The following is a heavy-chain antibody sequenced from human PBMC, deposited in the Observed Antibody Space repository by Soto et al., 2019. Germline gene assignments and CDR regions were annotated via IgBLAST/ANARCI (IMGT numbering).Heavy chain of an antibody. Sequence: GGSLRLSCAASGFSFSSYWMHWVRQAPGKGLVWVSRINSDGSSTNYADFVKGRFAISRDNAKNTLYLQMNSLRVEDTAVYYCSRVGGSTWHWGQGTLVTVSS. D-gene: IGHD1-26*01. V-gene: IGHV3-74*01. J-gene: IGHJ4*02. CDR2: INSDGSST. CDR3: SRVGGSTWH. CDR1: GFSFSSYW.